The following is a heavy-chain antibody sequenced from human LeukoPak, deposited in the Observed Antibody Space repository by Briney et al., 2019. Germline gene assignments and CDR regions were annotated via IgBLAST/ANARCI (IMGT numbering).Heavy chain of an antibody. D-gene: IGHD2-15*01. CDR1: GFSFSNYG. V-gene: IGHV3-23*01. CDR2: ISGSGGST. J-gene: IGHJ6*02. CDR3: ANRWWPGSYGMDV. Sequence: PGGSLRLSCAASGFSFSNYGMHWVRQAPGKGLEWVSAISGSGGSTYYADSVKGRFTISRDNSKNTLYLQMNSLRAEDTAVYYCANRWWPGSYGMDVWGQGTTVTVSS.